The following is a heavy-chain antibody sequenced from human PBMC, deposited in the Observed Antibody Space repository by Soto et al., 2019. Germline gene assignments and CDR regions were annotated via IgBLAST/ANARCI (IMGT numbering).Heavy chain of an antibody. Sequence: PGGSLRLSCAASGFTFSSYGMHWVRQAPGKGLEWVAVISYDGSNKYYADSVKGRFTISRDNSKNTLYLQMNSLRAEDTAVYYCAKDHRGVVATDYWGQGTLVTVSS. CDR2: ISYDGSNK. J-gene: IGHJ4*02. D-gene: IGHD5-12*01. CDR1: GFTFSSYG. V-gene: IGHV3-30*18. CDR3: AKDHRGVVATDY.